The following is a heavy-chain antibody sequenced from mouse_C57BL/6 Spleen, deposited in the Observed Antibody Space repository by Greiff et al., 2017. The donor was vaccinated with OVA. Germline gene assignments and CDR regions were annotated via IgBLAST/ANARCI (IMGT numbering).Heavy chain of an antibody. D-gene: IGHD2-3*01. Sequence: VQLQQSGAELVRPGASVKLSCKASGYTFTDYYINWVKQRPGQGLEWIARIYPGSGNTYYNEKFKGKATLTAEKSSSTAYMQLSSLTSEDSAVYFCARRGWLLRYFDYWGQGTTLTVSS. CDR2: IYPGSGNT. V-gene: IGHV1-76*01. CDR3: ARRGWLLRYFDY. CDR1: GYTFTDYY. J-gene: IGHJ2*01.